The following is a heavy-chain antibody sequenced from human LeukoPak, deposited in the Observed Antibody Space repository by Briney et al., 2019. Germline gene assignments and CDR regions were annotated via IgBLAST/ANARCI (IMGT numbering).Heavy chain of an antibody. CDR2: ISYDGSNK. V-gene: IGHV3-30*18. CDR1: GFTFDNYG. Sequence: GGSLRLSCAASGFTFDNYGMHWVRQAPGKGLEWVAVISYDGSNKYYADSVKGRFTISRDNSKNTLYLQMNSLRAEDTAVYYCAKDGSIQYYGSGSYDNFDYWGQGTLVTVSS. J-gene: IGHJ4*02. CDR3: AKDGSIQYYGSGSYDNFDY. D-gene: IGHD3-10*01.